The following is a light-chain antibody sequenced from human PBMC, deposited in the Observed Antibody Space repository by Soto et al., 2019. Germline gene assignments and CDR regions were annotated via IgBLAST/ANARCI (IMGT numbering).Light chain of an antibody. CDR2: DNN. CDR1: SSHIGNNY. V-gene: IGLV1-51*01. CDR3: GTWDSSMSAGV. Sequence: QSVLTQPPSVSAAPGQKVTISCSGSSSHIGNNYVSWYQQLPGTAPKLLIYDNNKRPSGIPDRFSGSKSGTSATLGITGLQTGDEADYYCGTWDSSMSAGVLGGGTKVTVL. J-gene: IGLJ2*01.